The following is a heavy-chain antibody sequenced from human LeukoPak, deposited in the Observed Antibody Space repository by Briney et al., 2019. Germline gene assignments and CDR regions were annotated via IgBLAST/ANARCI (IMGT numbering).Heavy chain of an antibody. CDR3: ARDLGDGYNWAY. J-gene: IGHJ4*02. D-gene: IGHD5-24*01. Sequence: PSETLSLTCTVSGGSISSYYWSWIRQPPGKGLEWIGYIYYSGSTNYNPSLKSRVTISVDTPKNQFSLKLTSVTAADTAVYYCARDLGDGYNWAYWGQGTLVTVSS. CDR1: GGSISSYY. CDR2: IYYSGST. V-gene: IGHV4-59*01.